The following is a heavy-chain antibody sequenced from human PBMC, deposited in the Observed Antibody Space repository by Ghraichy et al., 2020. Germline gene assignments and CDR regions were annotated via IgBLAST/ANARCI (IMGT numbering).Heavy chain of an antibody. CDR2: ISAYNGNT. CDR3: ARDKGYCSSTSCYFDP. D-gene: IGHD2-2*01. CDR1: GYTFTSYG. V-gene: IGHV1-18*01. Sequence: ASVKVSCKASGYTFTSYGISWVRQAPGQGLEWMGWISAYNGNTNYAQKLQGRVTMTTDTSTSTAYMELRSLRSDDPAVYYCARDKGYCSSTSCYFDPWGQGTLVTVSS. J-gene: IGHJ5*02.